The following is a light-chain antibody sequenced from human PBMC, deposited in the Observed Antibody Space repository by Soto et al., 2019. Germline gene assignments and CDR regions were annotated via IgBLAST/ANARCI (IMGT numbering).Light chain of an antibody. CDR2: AAT. J-gene: IGKJ2*01. Sequence: DIQMTQSPSSLSASGGDRVTITCRASQRVSFYLNWYQQKSGKAPNLLIYAATSLQYGVPTRFSGSGSETEFTLTISGLQPEDFATYYCQQSYDTTPYTFGQGTKLEVK. CDR1: QRVSFY. CDR3: QQSYDTTPYT. V-gene: IGKV1-39*01.